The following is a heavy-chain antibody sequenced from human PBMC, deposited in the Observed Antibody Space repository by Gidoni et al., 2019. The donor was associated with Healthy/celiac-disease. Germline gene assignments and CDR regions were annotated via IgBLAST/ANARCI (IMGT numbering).Heavy chain of an antibody. CDR2: SYYSGST. Sequence: QLQLQESGPGLVKPSETLSLTCTVSGGSISSSSYYWGWIRQPPGKGLEWIGSSYYSGSTYYNPSLKSRVTISVDTSKNQFSLKLSSVTAADTAVYYCARSDCSGGSCYPGFGYWGQGTLVTVSS. V-gene: IGHV4-39*01. D-gene: IGHD2-15*01. CDR3: ARSDCSGGSCYPGFGY. J-gene: IGHJ4*02. CDR1: GGSISSSSYY.